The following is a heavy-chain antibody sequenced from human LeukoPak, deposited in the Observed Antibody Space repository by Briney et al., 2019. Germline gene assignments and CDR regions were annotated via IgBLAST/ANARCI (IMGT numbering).Heavy chain of an antibody. Sequence: ASVKVSCKASGYTFTTHAIHWVRQAPGQRLEWMGWINAGNGNTKYSQKFQGRVTITRDTSASTAYMELSSLRSEDTAVYYCVRVGYDSSGYYSFDYWGQGTLVTVSS. CDR2: INAGNGNT. CDR3: VRVGYDSSGYYSFDY. V-gene: IGHV1-3*01. J-gene: IGHJ4*02. D-gene: IGHD3-22*01. CDR1: GYTFTTHA.